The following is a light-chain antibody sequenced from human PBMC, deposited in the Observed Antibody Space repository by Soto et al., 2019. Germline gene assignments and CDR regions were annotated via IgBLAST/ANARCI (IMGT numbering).Light chain of an antibody. V-gene: IGKV3-11*01. J-gene: IGKJ5*01. CDR2: GAS. CDR1: QSVTTS. CDR3: QRRNVWPPVT. Sequence: ELVLKQNKATRSLSPGERATLSCRASQSVTTSLAWYQQKPGQAPRLLIYGASNRATGVPARFSGSGSGTDFTLTISSLEPEDSAVYYCQRRNVWPPVTFGQGTRLEVK.